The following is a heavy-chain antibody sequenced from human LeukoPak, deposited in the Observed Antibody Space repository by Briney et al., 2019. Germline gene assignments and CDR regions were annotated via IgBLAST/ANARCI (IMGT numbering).Heavy chain of an antibody. CDR1: GFSFSIYW. V-gene: IGHV4-34*01. J-gene: IGHJ4*02. Sequence: GSLRLSCAVSGFSFSIYWMSWVRQSPGKGLEWIGEINHSGGTNYNPSLKSRVTLSVDTSKNQFSMKLSSVTAADTAVYYCARGVPGYWGQGMLVTVSS. CDR2: INHSGGT. CDR3: ARGVPGY.